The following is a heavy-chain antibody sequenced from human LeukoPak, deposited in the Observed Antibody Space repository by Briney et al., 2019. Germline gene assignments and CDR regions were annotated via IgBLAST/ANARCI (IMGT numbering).Heavy chain of an antibody. J-gene: IGHJ5*02. CDR1: GYTFTGYY. CDR2: INPNSGGT. Sequence: ASVKVSCKASGYTFTGYYMHWVRRAPGQGLEWMGWINPNSGGTNYAQKFQGRVTMTRDTSISTAYMELSRLRSDDTAVYYCARGPITMIVVVINDNWFDPWGQGTLVTVSS. V-gene: IGHV1-2*02. D-gene: IGHD3-22*01. CDR3: ARGPITMIVVVINDNWFDP.